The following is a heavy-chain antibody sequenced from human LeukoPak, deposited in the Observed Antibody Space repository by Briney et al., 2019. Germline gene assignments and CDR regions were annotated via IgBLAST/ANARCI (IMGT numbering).Heavy chain of an antibody. V-gene: IGHV3-21*01. CDR3: ARARVNNWNDFDY. D-gene: IGHD1-1*01. J-gene: IGHJ4*02. Sequence: GGSLRLSCAASGFTFSSYSMNWVRQAPGKGLEWVSSISSSSSYIYYADSVKGRLTISRDNAKNSLYLQMNSLRAEDTAVYYCARARVNNWNDFDYWGQGTLVTVSS. CDR2: ISSSSSYI. CDR1: GFTFSSYS.